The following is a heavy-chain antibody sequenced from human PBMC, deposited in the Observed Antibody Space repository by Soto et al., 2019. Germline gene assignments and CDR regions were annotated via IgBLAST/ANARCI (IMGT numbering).Heavy chain of an antibody. CDR1: GYTFTSYD. J-gene: IGHJ6*02. CDR2: MNPNSGNT. D-gene: IGHD1-1*01. V-gene: IGHV1-8*01. Sequence: QVQLVQSGAEVKKPGASVKVSCKASGYTFTSYDINWVRQATGQGLEWMGWMNPNSGNTGYAQKFQGRVTMTRNTPISTAHMEARSLGSEGTAVYYCSGERTGTTRMDVWGQGTTVTVSS. CDR3: SGERTGTTRMDV.